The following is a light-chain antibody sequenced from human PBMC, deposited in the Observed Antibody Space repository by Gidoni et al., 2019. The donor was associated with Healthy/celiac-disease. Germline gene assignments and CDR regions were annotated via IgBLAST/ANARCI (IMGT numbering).Light chain of an antibody. CDR3: HQGYNTPYT. V-gene: IGKV1-39*01. Sequence: DIQMTQPPSSLSASVGDRVTITRRASQSILTCLNWYQHKPGKAPQLLIYAASSLQRGVPARFSGSGSATDFTLTISSLQPEDFATYCCHQGYNTPYTFGPGTKVEIK. CDR1: QSILTC. J-gene: IGKJ2*01. CDR2: AAS.